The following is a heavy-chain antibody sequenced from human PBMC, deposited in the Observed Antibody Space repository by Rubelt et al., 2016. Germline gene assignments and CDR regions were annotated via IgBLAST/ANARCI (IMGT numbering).Heavy chain of an antibody. V-gene: IGHV1-46*01. CDR3: AGLEVVVVAATVEDY. D-gene: IGHD2-15*01. CDR2: INPSGGRT. J-gene: IGHJ4*02. Sequence: QVQLVQSGAEVKKPGASVKVSCKASGYTFTSYYMHWVRQAPGQGLEWMGIINPSGGRTSYAQKFQGRVTMTRDTSTSTVYMELSSLRSEDTAVYYCAGLEVVVVAATVEDYWGQGTLVTVSS. CDR1: GYTFTSYY.